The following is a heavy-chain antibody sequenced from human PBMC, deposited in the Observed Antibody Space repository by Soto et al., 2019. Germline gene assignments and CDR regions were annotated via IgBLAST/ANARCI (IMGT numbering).Heavy chain of an antibody. CDR2: IIPIFGTA. CDR1: GGTFSSYA. D-gene: IGHD6-6*01. V-gene: IGHV1-69*13. J-gene: IGHJ4*02. CDR3: QAARPGFFDY. Sequence: SVKVSCKASGGTFSSYAIIWVRQAPGQGLEWMGGIIPIFGTANYAQKFQGRVTITADESTSTAYMELSSLRSEDTAVYYCQAARPGFFDYWGQGTLVTVSS.